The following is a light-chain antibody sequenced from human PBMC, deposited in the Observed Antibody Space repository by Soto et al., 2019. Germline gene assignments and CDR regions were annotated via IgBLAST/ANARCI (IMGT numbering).Light chain of an antibody. Sequence: EIVLTQSPGTLSLSLGERATLSCRASQSISINYLAWYQQKPGQAPRLLIYGASSRASGIPARFSGSGSGTDFTLTISSLEAEDFAVYFCQQHAKWPLTFGGGTKVEIK. CDR1: QSISINY. CDR3: QQHAKWPLT. J-gene: IGKJ4*01. V-gene: IGKV3D-20*02. CDR2: GAS.